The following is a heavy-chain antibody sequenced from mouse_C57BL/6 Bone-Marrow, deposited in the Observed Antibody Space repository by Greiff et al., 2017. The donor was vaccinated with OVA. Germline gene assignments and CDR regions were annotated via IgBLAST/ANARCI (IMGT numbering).Heavy chain of an antibody. CDR2: LNPNYGTT. Sequence: VQLQQSGPELVKPGASVKISCKASGYSFTDYNMNWVKQSNGKSLEWIGVLNPNYGTTSYNQKFKGKATLTVDQSSSTAYMQLNSLTSEDSAVYYCAIRGYRWGYAMDYWGQGTSVTVSS. CDR1: GYSFTDYN. V-gene: IGHV1-39*01. J-gene: IGHJ4*01. CDR3: AIRGYRWGYAMDY. D-gene: IGHD4-1*01.